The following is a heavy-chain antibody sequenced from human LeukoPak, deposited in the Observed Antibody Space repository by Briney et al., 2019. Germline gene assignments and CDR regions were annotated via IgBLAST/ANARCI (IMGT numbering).Heavy chain of an antibody. CDR2: IRYDGSNK. Sequence: GSLRLSCAASGFPFSSYGMHWVRQAPGKGLEWVAFIRYDGSNKYYADSVKGRFTISRDNSKNTLYLQMNSLRAEDTAVCYCARAGATGWFDPWGQGTLVTVSS. CDR1: GFPFSSYG. J-gene: IGHJ5*02. V-gene: IGHV3-30*02. CDR3: ARAGATGWFDP. D-gene: IGHD1-26*01.